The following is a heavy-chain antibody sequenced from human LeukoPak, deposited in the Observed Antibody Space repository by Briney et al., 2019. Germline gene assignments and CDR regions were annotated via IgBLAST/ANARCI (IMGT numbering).Heavy chain of an antibody. V-gene: IGHV3-13*01. CDR2: IGTAGDT. Sequence: GGSLRLSCAASGFTFSSYDMHWVRQATGKGLEWVSAIGTAGDTYYPGSVKGRFTISRENAKNSLYLQMNSLRAEDTAVYYCARGDGSGSYYNYYYYMDVWGKGTTVTISS. J-gene: IGHJ6*03. D-gene: IGHD3-10*01. CDR1: GFTFSSYD. CDR3: ARGDGSGSYYNYYYYMDV.